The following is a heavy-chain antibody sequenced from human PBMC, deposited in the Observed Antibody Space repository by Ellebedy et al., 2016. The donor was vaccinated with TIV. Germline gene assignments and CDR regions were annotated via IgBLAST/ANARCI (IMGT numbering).Heavy chain of an antibody. CDR2: IKRDGSEK. Sequence: PGGSLRLSCAASGFTFSDYWMSWVRQAPGKGLEWVANIKRDGSEKYYVDSVKGRFTISRDNAKNSLYLQLNSLRVEDAAVYYCAGGRFLESLDYWGQGTLVTVSS. D-gene: IGHD3-3*01. CDR1: GFTFSDYW. J-gene: IGHJ4*02. V-gene: IGHV3-7*03. CDR3: AGGRFLESLDY.